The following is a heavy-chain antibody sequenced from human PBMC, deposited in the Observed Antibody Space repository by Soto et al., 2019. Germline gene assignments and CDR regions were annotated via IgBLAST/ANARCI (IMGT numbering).Heavy chain of an antibody. CDR1: GYIFTNYD. CDR2: ISACNGNT. Sequence: ASVKVSCKASGYIFTNYDISWVRQAPGQGLEWLGWISACNGNTDYAQKLQGRVTMTTDTSTTTAYMELRSLRSDDTAVYYCARSTSDYWGQGTLVTVSS. D-gene: IGHD1-1*01. J-gene: IGHJ4*02. CDR3: ARSTSDY. V-gene: IGHV1-18*01.